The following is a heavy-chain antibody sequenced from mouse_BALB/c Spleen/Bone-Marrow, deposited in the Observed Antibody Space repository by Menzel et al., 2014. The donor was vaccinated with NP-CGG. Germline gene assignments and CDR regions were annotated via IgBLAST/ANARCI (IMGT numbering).Heavy chain of an antibody. J-gene: IGHJ2*01. CDR2: IDTSDSYT. CDR3: AREGYGYQYFDY. D-gene: IGHD2-2*01. Sequence: VKLVESGAELVMPGASVKMSCKASGYTFTDYWMHWVKQRPGQGLEWIGAIDTSDSYTSCNQKFKGKATLTVDESSSTAYMQLSSLTSEDSAVYYCAREGYGYQYFDYWGQGTTLTVSS. V-gene: IGHV1-69*01. CDR1: GYTFTDYW.